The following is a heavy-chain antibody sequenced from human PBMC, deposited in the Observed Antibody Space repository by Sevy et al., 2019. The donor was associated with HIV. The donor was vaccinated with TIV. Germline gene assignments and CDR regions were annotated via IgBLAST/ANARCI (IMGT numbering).Heavy chain of an antibody. D-gene: IGHD3-9*01. CDR3: ANAEAGAGLDIY. CDR2: INQGRSET. Sequence: GSLRLSCAASGFTFNNYWMSWVRQAPGKGLEWVANINQGRSETYYVDSVKGRFTISRDNAKNSLYLQMNGLRAEDTAVYYCANAEAGAGLDIYWGQGALVTVSS. J-gene: IGHJ4*02. CDR1: GFTFNNYW. V-gene: IGHV3-7*01.